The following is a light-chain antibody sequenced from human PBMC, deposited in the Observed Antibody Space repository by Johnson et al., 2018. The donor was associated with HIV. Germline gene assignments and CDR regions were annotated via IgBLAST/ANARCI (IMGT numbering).Light chain of an antibody. CDR2: DNN. V-gene: IGLV1-51*01. Sequence: HSVLTQPPSVSAAPGQKITVSCSGSSSNIGNNYVCSHQQLPGTAPKLLIYDNNKRPSGIPDRISGSKSGTSATLGITGLQTGDEADYYCATWDNSLTPFYVVGTATKVTV. CDR3: ATWDNSLTPFYV. CDR1: SSNIGNNY. J-gene: IGLJ1*01.